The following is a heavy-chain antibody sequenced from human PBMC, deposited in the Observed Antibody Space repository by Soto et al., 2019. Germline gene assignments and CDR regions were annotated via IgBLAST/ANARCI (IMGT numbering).Heavy chain of an antibody. D-gene: IGHD6-13*01. CDR3: AKRLSISSRWYHSFDY. J-gene: IGHJ4*02. Sequence: EVQLLESGGGLVQPGGSLRLSCAASGFTFSSYAMSWVRHAPGKGLEWVSAISGSGGSTYYADSVKGRFTISRDNSKNTLYLQMNSLRAEDTAVYNCAKRLSISSRWYHSFDYWGQGTLVTVSS. V-gene: IGHV3-23*01. CDR1: GFTFSSYA. CDR2: ISGSGGST.